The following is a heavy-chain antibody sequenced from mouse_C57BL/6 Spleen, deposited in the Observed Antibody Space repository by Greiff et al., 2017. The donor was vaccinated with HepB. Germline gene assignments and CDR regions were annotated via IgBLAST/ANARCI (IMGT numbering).Heavy chain of an antibody. CDR1: GYTFTSYW. V-gene: IGHV1-53*01. CDR2: INPGNGDT. Sequence: QVQLQQPGTDLVKPGASVKLSCKASGYTFTSYWMPWVKQRPGQGLEWIGMINPGNGDTNYNEKFKGKATLTVDKSSSTAYMQLSSLTSEDSAVYYCARQDGGYFDDWGTGTTVTVSS. J-gene: IGHJ1*03. CDR3: ARQDGGYFDD. D-gene: IGHD1-2*01.